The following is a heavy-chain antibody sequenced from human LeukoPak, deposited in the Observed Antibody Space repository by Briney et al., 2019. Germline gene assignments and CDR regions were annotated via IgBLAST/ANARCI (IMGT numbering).Heavy chain of an antibody. CDR2: IFASGRP. Sequence: SETLSLTCTVSGDSISRLFWNCMRQPAGKRLEWIWCIFASGRPHYTLSLECRVTISVDTSKTAFSLDVSSVTAAGTAVYYCARQDNDFWTWFDPWGQGTLVTVSS. D-gene: IGHD3-3*01. CDR1: GDSISRLF. V-gene: IGHV4-4*07. CDR3: ARQDNDFWTWFDP. J-gene: IGHJ5*02.